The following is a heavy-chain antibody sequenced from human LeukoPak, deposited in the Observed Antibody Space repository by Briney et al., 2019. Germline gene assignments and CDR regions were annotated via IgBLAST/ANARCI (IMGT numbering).Heavy chain of an antibody. V-gene: IGHV1-24*01. CDR2: FDPEDGET. Sequence: GASVKVSCKVSGYTLTELSMHWVRQAPGKGLEWTGGFDPEDGETIYAQKFQGRVTMTEDTSTDTAYMELSSLRSEDTAVYYCATEGRRYSGYGGVGYWGQGTLVTVSS. J-gene: IGHJ4*02. CDR1: GYTLTELS. CDR3: ATEGRRYSGYGGVGY. D-gene: IGHD5-12*01.